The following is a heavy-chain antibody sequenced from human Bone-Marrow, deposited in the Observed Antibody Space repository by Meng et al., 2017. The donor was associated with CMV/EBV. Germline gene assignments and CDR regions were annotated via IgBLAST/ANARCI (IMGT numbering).Heavy chain of an antibody. CDR2: VNPNSGGT. V-gene: IGHV1-2*02. D-gene: IGHD6-19*01. CDR3: ARCSSGCDY. CDR1: GYTFTDYY. Sequence: GGSLRLSCKASGYTFTDYYIHWVRQAPGQGLEWMGRVNPNSGGTNYAQKFQGRVTMTRDTSISTAYMELSRLRADDTAVYYCARCSSGCDYWGQGTLVTVSS. J-gene: IGHJ4*02.